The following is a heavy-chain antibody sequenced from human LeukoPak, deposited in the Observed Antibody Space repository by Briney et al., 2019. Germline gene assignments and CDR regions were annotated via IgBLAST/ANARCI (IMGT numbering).Heavy chain of an antibody. CDR1: GFTFSDYA. Sequence: GGSLRLSCAASGFTFSDYAMRWVRQAPGKGLEWLSEISGGGGGAYYADSVKGRFTISRDNSKNTLYLQMNSLRAEDTAVYYCARQGIHLWFDFWGQGTLVTVSS. CDR3: ARQGIHLWFDF. J-gene: IGHJ4*02. D-gene: IGHD5-18*01. V-gene: IGHV3-23*01. CDR2: ISGGGGGA.